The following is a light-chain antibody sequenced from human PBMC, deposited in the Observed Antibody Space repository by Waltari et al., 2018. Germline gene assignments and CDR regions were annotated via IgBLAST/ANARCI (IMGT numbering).Light chain of an antibody. CDR2: QDN. J-gene: IGLJ2*01. CDR1: GLGAQY. CDR3: QAWDNGVI. V-gene: IGLV3-1*01. Sequence: SYELPQPPSVSVSPGQTASITCSGPGLGAQYTCWYQNKPDQSPVVVIYQDNRRPSGIPERFSGSNSGNTATLTISGTQAVDEAEYFCQAWDNGVIFGGGTNLTVL.